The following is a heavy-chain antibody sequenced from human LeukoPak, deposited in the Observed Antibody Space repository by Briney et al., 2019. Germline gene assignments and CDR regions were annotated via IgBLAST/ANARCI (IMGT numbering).Heavy chain of an antibody. D-gene: IGHD2-15*01. CDR2: IYSGGTT. CDR1: GFTVNNNY. J-gene: IGHJ6*03. Sequence: GGSLRLSCAASGFTVNNNYMIWVRQAPGKGLEWVSLIYSGGTTYYADSVKGRFTISRDNSKNTLYLQMNSLRAEDTAVYYCARVEGGYYDYYYMDVWGKGTTVTVSS. CDR3: ARVEGGYYDYYYMDV. V-gene: IGHV3-53*01.